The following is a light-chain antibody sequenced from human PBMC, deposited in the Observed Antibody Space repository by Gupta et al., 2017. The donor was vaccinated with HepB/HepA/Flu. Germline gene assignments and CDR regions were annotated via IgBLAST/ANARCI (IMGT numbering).Light chain of an antibody. CDR1: QSNSRS. V-gene: IGKV1-39*01. CDR2: DAT. CDR3: QQNDRTPLT. J-gene: IGKJ1*01. Sequence: DIQMTQSPSALSASVGDRVTITCRASQSNSRSLNWYQQRPGKAPKLLIYDATTLQSGVPSRFSGSGSGTYFILIIGRLQPEDFVTYYCQQNDRTPLTFGQGTKVEVK.